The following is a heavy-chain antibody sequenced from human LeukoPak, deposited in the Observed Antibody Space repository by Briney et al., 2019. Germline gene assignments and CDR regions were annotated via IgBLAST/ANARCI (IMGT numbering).Heavy chain of an antibody. CDR1: GYTFTSYY. CDR3: AGDLRSGWYDY. J-gene: IGHJ4*02. CDR2: INPSGGST. D-gene: IGHD6-19*01. Sequence: ASVKVSRKASGYTFTSYYMHWVRQAPGQGLEWMGIINPSGGSTSYAQKFQGRVTMTRDTSTSTVYMELSSLRSEDTAVYYCAGDLRSGWYDYWGQGTLVTVSS. V-gene: IGHV1-46*01.